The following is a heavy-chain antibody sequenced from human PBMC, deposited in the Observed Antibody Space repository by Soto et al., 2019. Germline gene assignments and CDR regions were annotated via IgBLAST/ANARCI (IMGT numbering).Heavy chain of an antibody. CDR1: GGSFSGYY. D-gene: IGHD6-6*01. V-gene: IGHV4-34*01. Sequence: SETLSLTCAVYGGSFSGYYWSWIRQPPGKGLEWIGEINHSGSTNYNPSLKSRVTISVDTSKNQFSLKLSSVTAADTAVYYCARRVSGLEYSSFPAPLKRTNNAWFDPWGQGTLVTVSS. J-gene: IGHJ5*02. CDR3: ARRVSGLEYSSFPAPLKRTNNAWFDP. CDR2: INHSGST.